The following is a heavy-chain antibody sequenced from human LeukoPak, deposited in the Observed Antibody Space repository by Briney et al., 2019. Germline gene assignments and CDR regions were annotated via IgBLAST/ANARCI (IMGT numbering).Heavy chain of an antibody. CDR1: GGSLSGSY. Sequence: SETLSLTCDVNGGSLSGSYWSWIRQSPEKGLEWIGEINQSGNSNYNPSLKSRVTILVDTSKNQFSLKLSSVTAADTAVYYCARGPPSSGWYFPREIWGQGTLVTVSS. CDR3: ARGPPSSGWYFPREI. D-gene: IGHD6-19*01. J-gene: IGHJ4*02. V-gene: IGHV4-34*01. CDR2: INQSGNS.